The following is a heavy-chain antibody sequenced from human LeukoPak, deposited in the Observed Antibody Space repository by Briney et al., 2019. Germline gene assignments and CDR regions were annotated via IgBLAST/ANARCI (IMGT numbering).Heavy chain of an antibody. J-gene: IGHJ4*02. Sequence: GGSLRLSCAASGFTFSSYWMHWVRQAPGKGLVWVSRIYSDGSSTNYADSVKGRFTISRDNAKNTLYLQMNSLRAEDTAVYYCARDLRTAGDGHLYWGQGSMVTVSS. CDR3: ARDLRTAGDGHLY. D-gene: IGHD5-24*01. V-gene: IGHV3-74*01. CDR1: GFTFSSYW. CDR2: IYSDGSST.